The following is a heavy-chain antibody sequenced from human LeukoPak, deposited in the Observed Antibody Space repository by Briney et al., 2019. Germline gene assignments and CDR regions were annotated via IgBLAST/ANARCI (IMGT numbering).Heavy chain of an antibody. CDR3: ARSGGLQKFDY. V-gene: IGHV3-30-3*01. J-gene: IGHJ4*02. D-gene: IGHD4-11*01. CDR2: ISYDGNTI. Sequence: GGSLRLSCATSGFTFSNYALHWVRRAPGKGLQWVAVISYDGNTIHYADSVKGRFIISRDTSKNTLYLQMNSLRAEDTAVYYCARSGGLQKFDYWGQGTLVTVSS. CDR1: GFTFSNYA.